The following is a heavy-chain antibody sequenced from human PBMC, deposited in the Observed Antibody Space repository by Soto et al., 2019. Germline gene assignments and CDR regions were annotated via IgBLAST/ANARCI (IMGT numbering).Heavy chain of an antibody. V-gene: IGHV1-24*01. Sequence: ASVKVSCKVSGHTLTELSMHWVRQAPGKGLEWMGGFDPEDGETLYAQKFQGRVTMTEDTSTDTAYMELSSLRSEDTAVYYCTTDYYSDSSGYFHLCDYWGQGTLVTVSS. CDR3: TTDYYSDSSGYFHLCDY. J-gene: IGHJ4*02. D-gene: IGHD3-22*01. CDR2: FDPEDGET. CDR1: GHTLTELS.